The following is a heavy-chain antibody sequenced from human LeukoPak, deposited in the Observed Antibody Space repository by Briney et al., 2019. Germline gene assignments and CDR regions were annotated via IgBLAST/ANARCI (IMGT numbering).Heavy chain of an antibody. J-gene: IGHJ4*02. V-gene: IGHV3-21*01. CDR2: ISTTSYYI. CDR1: GFTLRSYG. D-gene: IGHD1-26*01. Sequence: PGGSLRLSCVASGFTLRSYGMNWVRQAPGKGLEWVSYISTTSYYIYYADSVKGRFTISRDDAKNSLYLQMNSLRAEDTAVYYCARDASGSSTGLIDSWGQGTLVTVSS. CDR3: ARDASGSSTGLIDS.